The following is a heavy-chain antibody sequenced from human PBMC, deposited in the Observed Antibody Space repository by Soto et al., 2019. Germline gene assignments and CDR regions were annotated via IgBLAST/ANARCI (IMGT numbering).Heavy chain of an antibody. CDR1: GFTFSDYY. Sequence: GGSLRLSCAASGFTFSDYYMSWIRQAPGKGLEWVSYISSSGSTIYYADSVKGRFTISRDNAKNSLYLQMNSLRAEDTAVYYCARSVCSGGSCYSGHFDYWGQGTQVTVSS. CDR2: ISSSGSTI. D-gene: IGHD2-15*01. CDR3: ARSVCSGGSCYSGHFDY. V-gene: IGHV3-11*01. J-gene: IGHJ4*02.